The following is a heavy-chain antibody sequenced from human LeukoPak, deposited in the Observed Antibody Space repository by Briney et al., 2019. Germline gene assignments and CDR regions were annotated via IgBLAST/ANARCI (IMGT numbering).Heavy chain of an antibody. CDR1: GFTFSTYA. J-gene: IGHJ4*02. CDR3: AKISSSAESNFDY. D-gene: IGHD6-25*01. V-gene: IGHV3-30*02. CDR2: IWPDGSKK. Sequence: GGSLSLSCAASGFTFSTYAMHWVRHAPGKGLEWVAFIWPDGSKKYYADSVKGRFAISRENSKNTVYLQMNDLRPEDTALYFCAKISSSAESNFDYWGQGTLLTVSS.